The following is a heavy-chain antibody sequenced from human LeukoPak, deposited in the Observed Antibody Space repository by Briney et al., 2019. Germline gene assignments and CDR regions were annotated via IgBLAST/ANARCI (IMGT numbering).Heavy chain of an antibody. CDR2: ISSSGSTI. Sequence: GGSLRLSCAASGFTFSDYYMSWIRQAPGKGLEWVSYISSSGSTIYYADSVKGRFTISRDNAKNSLYLQMNSLRAEDTAVYYYARPDLGYCSSTSCYPHFDYWGQGTLVTVSS. V-gene: IGHV3-11*01. J-gene: IGHJ4*02. CDR1: GFTFSDYY. D-gene: IGHD2-2*01. CDR3: ARPDLGYCSSTSCYPHFDY.